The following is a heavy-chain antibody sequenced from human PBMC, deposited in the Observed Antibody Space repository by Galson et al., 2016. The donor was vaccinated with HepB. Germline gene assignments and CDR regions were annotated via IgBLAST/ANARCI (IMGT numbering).Heavy chain of an antibody. V-gene: IGHV4-39*02. CDR2: IYYSGYT. CDR3: AKAGSSIWYKWYDY. D-gene: IGHD6-13*01. Sequence: SETLSLTCTVSGGPISSSSYYWGWIRQPPGKGLEWIGSIYYSGYTYYNPSLKSRVIVSLDTSKNHFSLILTSVTAADTAVYYCAKAGSSIWYKWYDYWGQGALVTVSS. CDR1: GGPISSSSYY. J-gene: IGHJ4*02.